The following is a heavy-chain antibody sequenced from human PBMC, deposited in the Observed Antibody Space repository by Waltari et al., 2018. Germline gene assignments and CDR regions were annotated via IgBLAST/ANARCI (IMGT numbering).Heavy chain of an antibody. CDR3: AGAVAAGRIDY. CDR1: GGSFSGYY. D-gene: IGHD6-19*01. Sequence: QVQLQQWGAGLLKPSETLSLTCAVYGGSFSGYYWSWIRQPPGKGLEWIGEINHSGSTNYNPSLKSRVTISVDTSKNQFSLKLSSVTAADTAVYYCAGAVAAGRIDYWGQGTLVTVSS. CDR2: INHSGST. V-gene: IGHV4-34*01. J-gene: IGHJ4*02.